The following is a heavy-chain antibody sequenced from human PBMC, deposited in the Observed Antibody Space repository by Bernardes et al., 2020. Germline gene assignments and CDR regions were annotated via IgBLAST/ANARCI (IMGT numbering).Heavy chain of an antibody. CDR3: ASDDYDSSGSFWYFDR. CDR1: GFTFSSYN. Sequence: GGSLRLSCAASGFTFSSYNVNWVRQAPGKGLEWVSSISSSSSYIYYADSVKGRFTISRDNAKNSLYLQMNSLRAEDTAVYYCASDDYDSSGSFWYFDRWGRGTLVTVSS. D-gene: IGHD3-22*01. V-gene: IGHV3-21*01. CDR2: ISSSSSYI. J-gene: IGHJ2*01.